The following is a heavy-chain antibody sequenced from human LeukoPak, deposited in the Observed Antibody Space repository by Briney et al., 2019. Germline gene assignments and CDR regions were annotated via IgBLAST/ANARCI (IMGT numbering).Heavy chain of an antibody. CDR1: GFTFRDYL. CDR3: ARDGTAAGLYFDL. D-gene: IGHD6-13*01. Sequence: GGSLRLSCAVPGFTFRDYLVNWVRHAPRKGLGWVGSIRQDGGEKFYVDSVKGRFTISRDNTKNSLYLQINSLRAEDTAVYYCARDGTAAGLYFDLWGQGTLVTVSS. V-gene: IGHV3-7*01. J-gene: IGHJ4*01. CDR2: IRQDGGEK.